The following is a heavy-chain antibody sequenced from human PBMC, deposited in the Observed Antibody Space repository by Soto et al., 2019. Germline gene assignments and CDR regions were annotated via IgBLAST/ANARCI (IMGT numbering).Heavy chain of an antibody. J-gene: IGHJ5*02. CDR1: GGSISSGDYY. Sequence: SETLSLTCTVSGGSISSGDYYWSWIRQPPGKGLEWIGYIYHSGTTYYNPSLKSRVTISVDTSKNLLSLKLTSVTAADTAVYYCAGRGYSSSHFDPWGQGILVTVSS. CDR2: IYHSGTT. V-gene: IGHV4-30-4*01. CDR3: AGRGYSSSHFDP. D-gene: IGHD6-13*01.